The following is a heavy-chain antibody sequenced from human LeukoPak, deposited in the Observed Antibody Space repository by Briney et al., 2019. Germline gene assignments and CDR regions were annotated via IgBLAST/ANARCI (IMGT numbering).Heavy chain of an antibody. CDR3: SRSLDY. Sequence: PGGSLRLSCAASGFAFSSYWMSWVRQAPGKGMEWVANIKEDGSKKSYADSVKGRFTISRDNAKSSLYLQMNSLRADDTAVYYYSRSLDYWGQGALVTVSS. J-gene: IGHJ4*02. CDR1: GFAFSSYW. V-gene: IGHV3-7*01. CDR2: IKEDGSKK.